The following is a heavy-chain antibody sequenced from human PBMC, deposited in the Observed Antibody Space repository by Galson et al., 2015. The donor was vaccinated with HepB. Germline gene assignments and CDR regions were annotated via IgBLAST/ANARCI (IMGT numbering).Heavy chain of an antibody. CDR2: INPSGGST. V-gene: IGHV1-46*01. Sequence: SVKVSCKASGYTFTSYYMHWVRQAPGQGLEWVGIINPSGGSTCYAQKFQGRVTLTRDTSTSTVYMELSSLRSEDTAVYYCARDYGGNSGFDYWGQGTLVTVSS. D-gene: IGHD4-23*01. CDR3: ARDYGGNSGFDY. J-gene: IGHJ4*02. CDR1: GYTFTSYY.